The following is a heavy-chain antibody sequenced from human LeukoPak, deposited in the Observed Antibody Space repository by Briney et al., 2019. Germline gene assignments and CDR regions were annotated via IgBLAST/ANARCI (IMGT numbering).Heavy chain of an antibody. D-gene: IGHD5-12*01. Sequence: SVKVSCKASGGTFSSYAISWVRQAPGQGLERMGGIIPIFGTANYAQKFQGRVTITADESTSTAYMELSSLRSEDTAVYYCARDDSGVATTRRDYYYYGMDVWGQGTTVTVSS. V-gene: IGHV1-69*13. J-gene: IGHJ6*02. CDR1: GGTFSSYA. CDR2: IIPIFGTA. CDR3: ARDDSGVATTRRDYYYYGMDV.